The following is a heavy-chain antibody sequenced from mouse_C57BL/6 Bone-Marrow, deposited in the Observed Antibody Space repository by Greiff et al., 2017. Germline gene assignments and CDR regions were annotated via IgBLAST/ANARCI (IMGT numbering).Heavy chain of an antibody. V-gene: IGHV1-50*01. CDR2: IDPSDGYT. D-gene: IGHD2-12*01. J-gene: IGHJ1*03. CDR1: GYTFTSYW. Sequence: QVHVKQPGAELVKPGASVKLSCKASGYTFTSYWMQWVKQRPGQGLEWIGEIDPSDGYTNYNQKFKGKATLTVDTSSSAAYMQLSSLTSEDSAVYYGARVWLYDPYGYFDGWGTGTTVTVSA. CDR3: ARVWLYDPYGYFDG.